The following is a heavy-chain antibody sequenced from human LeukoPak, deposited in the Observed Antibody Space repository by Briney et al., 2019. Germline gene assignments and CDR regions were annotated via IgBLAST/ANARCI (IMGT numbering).Heavy chain of an antibody. V-gene: IGHV1-18*01. CDR3: ARDPQFGVYVGWEQLGDY. CDR2: ISAYNGNT. J-gene: IGHJ4*02. D-gene: IGHD6-13*01. Sequence: GASVKVSCKASGYTFTSYGISWVRQAPGQGLEWMGWISAYNGNTNYAQKLQGRVTMTTDTSTSTAYMELRSLRSDDTAVYYCARDPQFGVYVGWEQLGDYWGQGTLVTVSS. CDR1: GYTFTSYG.